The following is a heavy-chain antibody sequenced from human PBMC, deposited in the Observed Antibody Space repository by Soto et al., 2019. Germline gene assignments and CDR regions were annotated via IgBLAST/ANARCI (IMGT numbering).Heavy chain of an antibody. CDR1: GFTFSSYS. CDR2: ISSSSSYI. CDR3: ARDKYYDSSGLDY. V-gene: IGHV3-21*01. J-gene: IGHJ4*02. Sequence: GGSLRLSCAASGFTFSSYSMNWVRQAPGKGLEWVSSISSSSSYIYYADSVKGRFTISRDNAKNSLYLQMNSLRAEDTAMYYCARDKYYDSSGLDYWGQGTLVTVAS. D-gene: IGHD3-22*01.